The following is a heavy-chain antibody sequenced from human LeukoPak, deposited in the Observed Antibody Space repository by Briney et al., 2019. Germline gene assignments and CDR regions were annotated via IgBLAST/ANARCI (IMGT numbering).Heavy chain of an antibody. J-gene: IGHJ4*02. CDR3: ARVHDTTGYYHYFDS. V-gene: IGHV3-30*14. D-gene: IGHD3-9*01. CDR2: ISHHGSNE. Sequence: PGGSLRLSCEASGSTFSTYPMHWVRRAPDKGLEWVAMISHHGSNEYYADSVKGRFTISRDNSKNTLYLQMNNPRVEDTAIYYCARVHDTTGYYHYFDSWGQGTLVTVSS. CDR1: GSTFSTYP.